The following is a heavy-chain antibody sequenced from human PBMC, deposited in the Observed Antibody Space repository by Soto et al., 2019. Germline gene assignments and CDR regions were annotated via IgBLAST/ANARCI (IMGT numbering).Heavy chain of an antibody. J-gene: IGHJ3*01. V-gene: IGHV3-23*01. CDR1: GFTFDSYA. CDR2: ISGNGAGT. D-gene: IGHD3-3*01. Sequence: EVKLLESGGGLAQPGGSLRLSCVGSGFTFDSYAISWVRQAPGKGLQWISAISGNGAGTDYAHSVKGRFTISRDNSKNTVHLQMSSLRAEDTALYYCAKDTVGGYSFWSGYYSDGLDVWGEGTRVTVSS. CDR3: AKDTVGGYSFWSGYYSDGLDV.